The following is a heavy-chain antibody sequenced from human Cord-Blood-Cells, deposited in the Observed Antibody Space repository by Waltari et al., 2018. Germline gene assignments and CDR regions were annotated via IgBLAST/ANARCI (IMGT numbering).Heavy chain of an antibody. V-gene: IGHV1-2*04. D-gene: IGHD3-9*01. J-gene: IGHJ4*02. CDR3: ARSYDILTGYFDY. Sequence: QVQLVQSGAEVKKPGASVKVSCKASGYTFTGYYMHWVRQAPGQGLEWMGRINPNSGGTNYAQKFQGWVTMTRDTSISTAYMELSRLRSDDTAVYYCARSYDILTGYFDYWGQGTLVTVSS. CDR1: GYTFTGYY. CDR2: INPNSGGT.